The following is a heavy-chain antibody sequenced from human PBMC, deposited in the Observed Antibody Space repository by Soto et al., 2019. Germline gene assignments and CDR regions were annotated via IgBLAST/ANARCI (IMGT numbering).Heavy chain of an antibody. V-gene: IGHV3-66*01. CDR2: IFSNGDT. J-gene: IGHJ4*02. D-gene: IGHD1-1*01. Sequence: ELQLVASGGGLVQPGGSLRLSCAAAGFTVSNNYVSGVRQAPGHGLEWVSLIFSNGDTRYADSVKGRVTISRDSSSNTPYLQMKSLRVDDTAVYYCARDGTYNWVGGQGIHVTVSS. CDR1: GFTVSNNY. CDR3: ARDGTYNWV.